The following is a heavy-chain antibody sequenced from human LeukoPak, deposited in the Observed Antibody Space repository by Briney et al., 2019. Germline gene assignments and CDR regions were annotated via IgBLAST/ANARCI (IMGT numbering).Heavy chain of an antibody. CDR1: GGSISSSSYY. V-gene: IGHV4-39*07. J-gene: IGHJ4*02. Sequence: SETLSLTCTVSGGSISSSSYYWGWIRQPPGKGLEWIGSIYYSGSTYYNPSLKSRVTISVDTSKNQFSLKLSSVTAADTAVYYCAREVLWFGELSHSDYWGQGTLVTVSS. CDR2: IYYSGST. D-gene: IGHD3-10*01. CDR3: AREVLWFGELSHSDY.